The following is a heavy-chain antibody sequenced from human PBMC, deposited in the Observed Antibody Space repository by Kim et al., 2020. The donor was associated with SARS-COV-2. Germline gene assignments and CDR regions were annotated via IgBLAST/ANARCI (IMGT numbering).Heavy chain of an antibody. Sequence: SETLSLTCTVSGYSISSGYYWGWIRQPPGKGLEWIGSIYHSRSTYYNPSLKSRVTISVDTSKNQFSLKLSSVTAADTAVYYCARDSTTVTSTDYWGQGTLLTVSS. D-gene: IGHD4-17*01. CDR1: GYSISSGYY. V-gene: IGHV4-38-2*02. CDR3: ARDSTTVTSTDY. CDR2: IYHSRST. J-gene: IGHJ4*02.